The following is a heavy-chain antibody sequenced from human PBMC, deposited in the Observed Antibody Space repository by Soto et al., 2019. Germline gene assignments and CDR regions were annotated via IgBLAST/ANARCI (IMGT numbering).Heavy chain of an antibody. V-gene: IGHV1-18*01. Sequence: QGLEWMGWISAYNGNTNYAQKLQGRVTMTTDTSTSTAYMELRSLRSDDTAVYYCAKAYYDFWSGYRPGIYFDYWGQGTLVTVSS. D-gene: IGHD3-3*01. CDR2: ISAYNGNT. J-gene: IGHJ4*02. CDR3: AKAYYDFWSGYRPGIYFDY.